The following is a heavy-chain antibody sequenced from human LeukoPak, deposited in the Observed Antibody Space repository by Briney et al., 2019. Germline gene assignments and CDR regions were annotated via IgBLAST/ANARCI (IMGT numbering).Heavy chain of an antibody. J-gene: IGHJ4*02. CDR1: GGSISSYY. CDR3: ARDLRAAY. V-gene: IGHV4-59*01. Sequence: SETLSLTCTVSGGSISSYYWSWIPQPPGKGLEWIGYIHYSGSTNYNPSLKSRVTISVDTSKNQFSLKLSSVTAADTAVYYCARDLRAAYWGEGTLVTVSS. CDR2: IHYSGST. D-gene: IGHD3-16*01.